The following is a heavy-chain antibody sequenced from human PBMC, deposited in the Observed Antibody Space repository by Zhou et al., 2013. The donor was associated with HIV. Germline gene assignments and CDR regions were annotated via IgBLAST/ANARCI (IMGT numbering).Heavy chain of an antibody. Sequence: QVQLVQSGAEVKKPGASVKVSCKASGYTFTNYGLNWVRQAPGQGLEWMGWINPNSGGTKYAQKFQGRVIMTRDTSISTAYMELSRLRSDDTAVYYCARWAVAVTAHNYGMDVWGQGTTVTVSS. D-gene: IGHD2-21*02. J-gene: IGHJ6*02. CDR3: ARWAVAVTAHNYGMDV. CDR1: GYTFTNYG. CDR2: INPNSGGT. V-gene: IGHV1-2*02.